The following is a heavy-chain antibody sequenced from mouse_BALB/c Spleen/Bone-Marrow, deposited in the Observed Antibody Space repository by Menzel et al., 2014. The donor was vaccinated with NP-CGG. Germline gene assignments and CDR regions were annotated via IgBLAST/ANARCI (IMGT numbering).Heavy chain of an antibody. Sequence: EVKLMESGGGLVKPGGSLKLSCAASGFTFSDYYMYWVRQTPEKRLEWVATISDGGSYTYYPDSVKGRFTISRDNAKNNLYLQMSSLKSGDTAMYYCARDGNYYAMDYWGQGTSVTVSS. CDR2: ISDGGSYT. CDR1: GFTFSDYY. V-gene: IGHV5-4*02. CDR3: ARDGNYYAMDY. J-gene: IGHJ4*01. D-gene: IGHD2-1*01.